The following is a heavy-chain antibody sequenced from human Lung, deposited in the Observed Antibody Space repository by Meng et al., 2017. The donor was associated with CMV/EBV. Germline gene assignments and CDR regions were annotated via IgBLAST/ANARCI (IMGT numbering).Heavy chain of an antibody. J-gene: IGHJ4*02. V-gene: IGHV1-2*02. CDR2: INPNSGGT. CDR3: ARDRYIRVGAPGGY. D-gene: IGHD1-26*01. Sequence: ASVKVSXKASGYTFTGYYMHWVRQAPGQGLEWMGWINPNSGGTNYAQKFQGRVTMTRDTSISTAYMELSRLRSDDTAVYYCARDRYIRVGAPGGYWGQGTXVTVSS. CDR1: GYTFTGYY.